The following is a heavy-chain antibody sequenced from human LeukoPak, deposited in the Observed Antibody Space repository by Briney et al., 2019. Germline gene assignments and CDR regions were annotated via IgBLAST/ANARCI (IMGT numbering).Heavy chain of an antibody. D-gene: IGHD3-10*01. CDR3: ALGIRGVMSEY. V-gene: IGHV3-30*04. CDR1: GFTFTSYA. CDR2: ISYDGGNK. Sequence: GGSLRLSCADSGFTFTSYAMHWVRQAPGKGLEWVAVISYDGGNKYYADSVKGRFTISRDNSKNSLYLQMNSLSAEDTAVYYCALGIRGVMSEYWGQGTLVTVSS. J-gene: IGHJ4*02.